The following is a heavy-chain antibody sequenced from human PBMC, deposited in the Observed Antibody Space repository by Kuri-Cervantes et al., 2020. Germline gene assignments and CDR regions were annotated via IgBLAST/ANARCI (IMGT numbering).Heavy chain of an antibody. CDR1: GFTFSSYG. V-gene: IGHV3-30*18. CDR3: AKSGYLRYYYYGMDV. D-gene: IGHD5-12*01. Sequence: GESLKISCAASGFTFSSYGMHWVRQAPGKGLEWVAVISYDGSNKYYADSVKGRFTISRDNSKNTLYLQMNSLRAEDTALYYCAKSGYLRYYYYGMDVWGQGTTVTVSS. J-gene: IGHJ6*02. CDR2: ISYDGSNK.